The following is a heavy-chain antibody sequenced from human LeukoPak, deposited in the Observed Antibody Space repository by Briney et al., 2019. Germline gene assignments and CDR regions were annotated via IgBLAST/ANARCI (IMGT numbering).Heavy chain of an antibody. V-gene: IGHV4-31*03. CDR1: GGSISSGGYY. Sequence: PSETLSLTCTVSGGSISSGGYYWSWIRQHPGKGLEWIGYIYYSGSTYYNPSLKSRVIILVDTSKNQFSLKLSSVTVADTAVYYCARGKYSSAYYYYYWGQGTLVTVSS. CDR3: ARGKYSSAYYYYY. J-gene: IGHJ4*02. CDR2: IYYSGST. D-gene: IGHD3-22*01.